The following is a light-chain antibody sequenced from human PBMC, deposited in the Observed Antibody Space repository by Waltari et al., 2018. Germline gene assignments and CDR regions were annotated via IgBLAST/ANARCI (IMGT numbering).Light chain of an antibody. CDR1: EALLITDGHMF. V-gene: IGKV2-30*01. J-gene: IGKJ1*01. CDR3: MLGTRPWT. Sequence: DVVMTQSPVSLTVTLGQPASVSCRWSEALLITDGHMFLNWFHQRPGQAPRRLIYQVSDRGSGVPDRFTGSGSGADFTLNISRVEAGDVGFYYCMLGTRPWTFGPGTKVEV. CDR2: QVS.